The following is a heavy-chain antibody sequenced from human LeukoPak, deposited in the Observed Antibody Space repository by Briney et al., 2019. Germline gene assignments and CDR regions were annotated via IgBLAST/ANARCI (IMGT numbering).Heavy chain of an antibody. D-gene: IGHD6-13*01. Sequence: ASVKVSCKAFGYTFTSNYMHWVRQAPGQGPEWMGVISPSGGSTTYAQKFQGRVTLTRDMSTSTDYLELSSLRSEDTAVYYCARDRPAAAGTEVAFDIWGQGTMVTVSS. CDR1: GYTFTSNY. V-gene: IGHV1-46*01. CDR3: ARDRPAAAGTEVAFDI. J-gene: IGHJ3*02. CDR2: ISPSGGST.